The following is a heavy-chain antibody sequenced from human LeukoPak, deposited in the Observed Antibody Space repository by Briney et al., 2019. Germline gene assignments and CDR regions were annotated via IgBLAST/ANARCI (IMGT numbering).Heavy chain of an antibody. CDR3: AREWESRYYDSSGYEDAFDI. J-gene: IGHJ3*02. V-gene: IGHV3-23*01. Sequence: QPGGSLRLSCAASGFTFSSYAMSWVRQAPGKGLEWVSAISGSGDSTYYADSVKGRFTISRDNSKNTLYLQMNSLRAEDTAVYYCAREWESRYYDSSGYEDAFDIWGQGTMVTVSS. D-gene: IGHD3-22*01. CDR2: ISGSGDST. CDR1: GFTFSSYA.